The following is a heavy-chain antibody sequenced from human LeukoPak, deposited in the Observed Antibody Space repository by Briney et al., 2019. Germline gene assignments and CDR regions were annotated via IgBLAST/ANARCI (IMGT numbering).Heavy chain of an antibody. CDR3: ASCSGGRCHQAKAFDI. Sequence: GGSLRLSCAASGIIFSDYSMTWVRQAPGMGLEWVSSISGRSSSIYYADSVKGRFTVSRDNAKNSLFLQLNSLRAEDTAVYYCASCSGGRCHQAKAFDIWGQGTMVTVSS. D-gene: IGHD2-15*01. CDR1: GIIFSDYS. V-gene: IGHV3-21*01. CDR2: ISGRSSSI. J-gene: IGHJ3*02.